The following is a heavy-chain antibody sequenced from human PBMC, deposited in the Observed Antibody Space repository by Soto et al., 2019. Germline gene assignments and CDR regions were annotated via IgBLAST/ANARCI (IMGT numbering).Heavy chain of an antibody. CDR1: GFTFSSYA. J-gene: IGHJ4*02. CDR2: ISGSGGST. CDR3: AKGAVVIAVRRYLLDY. V-gene: IGHV3-23*01. D-gene: IGHD2-21*01. Sequence: EVQLLESGGGLVQPGGSLRLSCAASGFTFSSYAMSWVRQAPGKGLEWVSAISGSGGSTYYADSVKGRFTISRDNSKNTLYLQMNSLRAEDTAVYYRAKGAVVIAVRRYLLDYWGQGTLVTVSS.